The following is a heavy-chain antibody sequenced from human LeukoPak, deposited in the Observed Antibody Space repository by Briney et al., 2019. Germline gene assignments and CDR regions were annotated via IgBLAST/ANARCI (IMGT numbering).Heavy chain of an antibody. J-gene: IGHJ6*02. CDR3: ARGRSPSTAQYGMDV. CDR2: INPSGGST. Sequence: ASVKVSCNASGYTFTSYYMHWVRQAPGQGLEWMGIINPSGGSTSYAQKFQGRVTMTSDTSTSTVYMELSSLRSEDTAVYYCARGRSPSTAQYGMDVWGQGTTVTVSS. CDR1: GYTFTSYY. D-gene: IGHD6-13*01. V-gene: IGHV1-46*01.